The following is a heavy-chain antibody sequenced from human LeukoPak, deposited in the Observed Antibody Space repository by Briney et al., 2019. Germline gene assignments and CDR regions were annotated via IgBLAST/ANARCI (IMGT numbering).Heavy chain of an antibody. J-gene: IGHJ4*02. Sequence: ASVKVSCKASGYTFTNYGISWVRQAPGQGLEWMVWINGYNGNTNYSHKFQDRVTMTTDTSTATAYMELRGLRSDDTAVYYCTRVPELPDYWGQGTLVTVSS. D-gene: IGHD2-15*01. CDR2: INGYNGNT. V-gene: IGHV1-18*04. CDR3: TRVPELPDY. CDR1: GYTFTNYG.